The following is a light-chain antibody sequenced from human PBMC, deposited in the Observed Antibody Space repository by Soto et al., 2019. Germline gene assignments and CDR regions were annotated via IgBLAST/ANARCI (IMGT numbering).Light chain of an antibody. CDR2: EGS. Sequence: QSALTQPASVSGSPGQSITISCTGTSRDVGSYNLVSWYQQHPGKAPKLIIYEGSKRPSGVSDRFSGYMSDNTASLTISGLQAEDEADYYCCSYAGISAVMVFGGGTKVTVL. V-gene: IGLV2-23*01. CDR3: CSYAGISAVMV. CDR1: SRDVGSYNL. J-gene: IGLJ2*01.